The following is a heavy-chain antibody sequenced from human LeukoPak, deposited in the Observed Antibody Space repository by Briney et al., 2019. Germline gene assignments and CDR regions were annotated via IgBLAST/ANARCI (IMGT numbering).Heavy chain of an antibody. CDR3: AKDLGGRDDYNLLWYFDY. CDR2: ISGSGGST. Sequence: GGSLRLSCAASGFTFSSYAMSWVRQAPGKGLEWVSAISGSGGSTYYADSVKGRFTISRDNSKNTLYLQMNSLRAEDTAVYYCAKDLGGRDDYNLLWYFDYWGQGTLVTVSS. D-gene: IGHD5-24*01. J-gene: IGHJ4*02. V-gene: IGHV3-23*01. CDR1: GFTFSSYA.